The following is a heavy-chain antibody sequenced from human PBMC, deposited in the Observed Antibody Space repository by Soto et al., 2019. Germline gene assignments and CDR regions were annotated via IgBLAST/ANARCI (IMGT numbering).Heavy chain of an antibody. CDR1: GFTLSVFG. J-gene: IGHJ4*02. Sequence: GGSLRLSCATSGFTLSVFGMHWVRQAPGKGLEWVAVIWYDGSKKYYAQSVEGRFTISKDNYESTVYLQMDSLRADDTAVYYCARDYDWFFDSWGQGTLVTVSS. CDR2: IWYDGSKK. CDR3: ARDYDWFFDS. V-gene: IGHV3-33*01. D-gene: IGHD3-9*01.